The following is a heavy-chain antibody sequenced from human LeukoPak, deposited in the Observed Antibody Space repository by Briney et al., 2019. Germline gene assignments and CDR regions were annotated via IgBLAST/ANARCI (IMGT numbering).Heavy chain of an antibody. CDR1: GGTFSSYA. Sequence: SVKVSYKASGGTFSSYAISWVRQAPGQGLEWMGGIIPIFGTANYAQKFQGRVTITADKSTSTAYMELSSLRSEDTAVYYCARLRREEMAYYFDYWGQGTLVTVSS. V-gene: IGHV1-69*06. J-gene: IGHJ4*02. CDR2: IIPIFGTA. D-gene: IGHD5-24*01. CDR3: ARLRREEMAYYFDY.